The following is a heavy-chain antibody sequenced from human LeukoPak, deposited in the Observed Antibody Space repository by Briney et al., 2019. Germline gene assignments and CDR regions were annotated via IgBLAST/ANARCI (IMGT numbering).Heavy chain of an antibody. CDR2: ISWNSGSI. V-gene: IGHV3-9*01. D-gene: IGHD6-25*01. CDR1: GFTLDDYA. CDR3: AKSSGAIAAYYFDY. J-gene: IGHJ4*02. Sequence: GRSLRLSCAASGFTLDDYAMHWVRQATGKGLEWVSGISWNSGSIGYADSVKGRFTISRDNAKNSLYLQMNSLRAEDTALYYCAKSSGAIAAYYFDYWGQGTLVTVSS.